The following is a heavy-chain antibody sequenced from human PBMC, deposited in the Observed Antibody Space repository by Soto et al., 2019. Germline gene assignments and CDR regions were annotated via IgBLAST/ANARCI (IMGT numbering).Heavy chain of an antibody. D-gene: IGHD6-13*01. CDR2: ISGYNGNT. Sequence: QVQLVQSGPEVKKPGASVKVSCKPSGYTLTSYGLSWVRQAPGRGLEWMGWISGYNGNTVYAQKFQGRVTMTTDTSTRTTYMELTSLRSDDTAVYYCARDSRERAGAAIPFDYWGQGTLVTVSS. J-gene: IGHJ4*02. V-gene: IGHV1-18*01. CDR1: GYTLTSYG. CDR3: ARDSRERAGAAIPFDY.